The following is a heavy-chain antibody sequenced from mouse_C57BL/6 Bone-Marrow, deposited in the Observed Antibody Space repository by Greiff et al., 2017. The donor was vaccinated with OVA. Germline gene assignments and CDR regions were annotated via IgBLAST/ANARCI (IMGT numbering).Heavy chain of an antibody. CDR2: IYPRDGST. V-gene: IGHV1-78*01. D-gene: IGHD1-1*01. J-gene: IGHJ1*03. Sequence: VQLQQSDAELVKPGASVKISCKVSGYTFTDHTIHWMKQRPEQGLEWIGYIYPRDGSTKYNEKFKGKATLTADKSSSTAYMQLNSLTSEDSAVYFCARRYYGSSLYWYFDVWGTGTTVTVSS. CDR1: GYTFTDHT. CDR3: ARRYYGSSLYWYFDV.